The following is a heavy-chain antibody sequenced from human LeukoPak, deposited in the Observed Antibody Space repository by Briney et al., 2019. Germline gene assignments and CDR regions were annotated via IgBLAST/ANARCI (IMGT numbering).Heavy chain of an antibody. CDR2: ISYNGSP. D-gene: IGHD2-15*01. Sequence: SETLSLTCTVSGGSINSYNWNWIRQPPGKGLEWIGYISYNGSPDYNPSFKSRVTMSVDTSQGQFSLRLSSVTAADTAVYYRARFRGTSSWHQEVFDYWGQGAPVTVSS. CDR1: GGSINSYN. CDR3: ARFRGTSSWHQEVFDY. J-gene: IGHJ4*02. V-gene: IGHV4-59*08.